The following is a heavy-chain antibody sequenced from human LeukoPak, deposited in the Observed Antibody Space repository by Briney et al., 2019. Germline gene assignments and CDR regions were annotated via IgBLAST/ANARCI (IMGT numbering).Heavy chain of an antibody. J-gene: IGHJ6*02. CDR3: ALAGIAAPYYGMDV. V-gene: IGHV3-7*03. D-gene: IGHD6-13*01. CDR2: IKQDGSEK. Sequence: PGGSLRLSCAASGFTFSSYWMSWVRQAPGKGLEWVANIKQDGSEKYYVDSVKGRFTISRDNAKNSLYLQMNSLRAEDTALYYCALAGIAAPYYGMDVWGQGTTVTVSS. CDR1: GFTFSSYW.